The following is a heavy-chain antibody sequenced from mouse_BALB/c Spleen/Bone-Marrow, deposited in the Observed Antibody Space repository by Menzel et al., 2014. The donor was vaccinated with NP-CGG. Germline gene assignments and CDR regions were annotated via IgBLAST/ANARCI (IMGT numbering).Heavy chain of an antibody. Sequence: VQLKESGPELVKPGVSVKISCKASGYSITGYYMHWVKQSRVKSLEWIGRINPYNGATTYSQSFKDKASLTVDESSNTAYMDLHSLTSEDSAVYYCARGAYWGQGTLVTVSA. V-gene: IGHV1-31*01. CDR1: GYSITGYY. CDR2: INPYNGAT. CDR3: ARGAY. J-gene: IGHJ3*01.